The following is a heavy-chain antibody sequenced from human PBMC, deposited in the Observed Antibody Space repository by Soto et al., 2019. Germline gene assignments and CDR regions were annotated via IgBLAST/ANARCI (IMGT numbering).Heavy chain of an antibody. Sequence: GASVKVSCKASGYTFTSYGISWVRQAPGQGLEWMGWISAYNGNTNYAQKLQGRVTMTTDTSTSTAYMELRSLRSDDTAVYYCARDRPLWFGELLPFDYWGQGTLVPVSS. J-gene: IGHJ4*02. CDR3: ARDRPLWFGELLPFDY. CDR1: GYTFTSYG. D-gene: IGHD3-10*01. CDR2: ISAYNGNT. V-gene: IGHV1-18*01.